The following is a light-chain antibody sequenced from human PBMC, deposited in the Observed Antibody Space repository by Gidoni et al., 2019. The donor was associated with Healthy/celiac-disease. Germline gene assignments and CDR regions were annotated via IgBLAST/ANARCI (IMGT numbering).Light chain of an antibody. V-gene: IGKV1-5*03. CDR1: QSISSW. CDR2: KAA. J-gene: IGKJ4*01. CDR3: QQYNSYSLT. Sequence: IPMTQSPSTLSASVGDRVTITCRASQSISSWLAWYQQKPGKAPKLLIYKAASLESGVPSRFSGSGSGTEFTLTISSLQPDDFAIYYCQQYNSYSLTFGGGTKVEIK.